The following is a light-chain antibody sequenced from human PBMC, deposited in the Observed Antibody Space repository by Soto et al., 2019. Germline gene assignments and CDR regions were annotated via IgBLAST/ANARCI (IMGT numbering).Light chain of an antibody. CDR1: QSVSSN. Sequence: EIVMTQSPATLSVSPGERATLSFRASQSVSSNLAWYQQKPGQAPRLLIYGASNRATGIPARFSGSGSGTDFTLTISSLEPEDFAVYYCQHRSNWPPITFGQGTRLEI. CDR2: GAS. CDR3: QHRSNWPPIT. V-gene: IGKV3-11*01. J-gene: IGKJ5*01.